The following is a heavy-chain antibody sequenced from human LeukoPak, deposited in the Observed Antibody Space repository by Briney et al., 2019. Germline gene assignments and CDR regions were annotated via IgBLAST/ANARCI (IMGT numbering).Heavy chain of an antibody. Sequence: GESLKISCKGSGYSFTSYWIGWVRQMPVKGLEWMGIVYPGDSDTRYSPSFQGQVTISADKSISTAYLQWSSMKASDTAMYYCARQKVYDFWSGYHVNAFDIWGQGTMVTVSS. CDR2: VYPGDSDT. CDR1: GYSFTSYW. CDR3: ARQKVYDFWSGYHVNAFDI. V-gene: IGHV5-51*01. J-gene: IGHJ3*02. D-gene: IGHD3-3*01.